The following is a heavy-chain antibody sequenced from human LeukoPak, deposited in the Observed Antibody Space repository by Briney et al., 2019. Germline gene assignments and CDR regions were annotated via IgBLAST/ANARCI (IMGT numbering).Heavy chain of an antibody. D-gene: IGHD2-2*01. Sequence: PGGSLRLSCAASGFTFSDYYMSWIRQAPGKGLEWVSYISSSGSTIYYADSVKGRFTISRDNAKNSLYLQMNSLRAEDTAVYYCARVYCSSTSCYQTKGHYMDAWGKGTTVTVS. CDR1: GFTFSDYY. CDR2: ISSSGSTI. J-gene: IGHJ6*03. CDR3: ARVYCSSTSCYQTKGHYMDA. V-gene: IGHV3-11*04.